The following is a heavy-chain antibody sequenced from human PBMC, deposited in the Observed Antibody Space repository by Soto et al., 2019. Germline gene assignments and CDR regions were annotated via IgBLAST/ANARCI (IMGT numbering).Heavy chain of an antibody. CDR3: ARDLCSGGSCYSGY. CDR2: ISYDGTSK. V-gene: IGHV3-30-3*01. J-gene: IGHJ4*02. Sequence: QVQLVESGGGVVQPGRSLRLSCTASGFTFSSFAMHWVRQAPGKGLEWVAVISYDGTSKYFADSVKGRFTISRDNSKNTLYLHMNSLRAEDTAVYFCARDLCSGGSCYSGYWGQGTLVTVSS. D-gene: IGHD2-15*01. CDR1: GFTFSSFA.